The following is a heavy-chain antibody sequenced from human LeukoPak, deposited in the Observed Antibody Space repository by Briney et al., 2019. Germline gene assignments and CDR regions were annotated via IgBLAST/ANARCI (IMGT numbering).Heavy chain of an antibody. J-gene: IGHJ4*02. CDR2: IGTAGDT. CDR1: GFTFSDHA. D-gene: IGHD1-26*01. Sequence: GGSLRLSCATSGFTFSDHAMHWVRQATGKGLEWVSAIGTAGDTFYPGSVKGRFTISRENAKNSLSLQMNSLRAEDTAVYYCVRQQTPHGNFDYWGQGTLVTVSS. V-gene: IGHV3-13*01. CDR3: VRQQTPHGNFDY.